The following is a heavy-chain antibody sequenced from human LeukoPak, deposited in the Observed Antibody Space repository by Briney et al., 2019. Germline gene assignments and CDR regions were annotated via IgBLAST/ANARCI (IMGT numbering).Heavy chain of an antibody. Sequence: GGSLRLSCAASGFTFSNYAMSWVRQAPGKGLEWVSTITGSGDSTYNADSVKGRFTISRDNSENTLYLQMNSLRAEDTAVYYCAKGGLWYEKNDYWGQGTLVTVSS. CDR3: AKGGLWYEKNDY. V-gene: IGHV3-23*01. CDR2: ITGSGDST. CDR1: GFTFSNYA. D-gene: IGHD3-10*01. J-gene: IGHJ4*02.